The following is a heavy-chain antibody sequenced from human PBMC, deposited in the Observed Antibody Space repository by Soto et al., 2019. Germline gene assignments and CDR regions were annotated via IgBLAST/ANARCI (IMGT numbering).Heavy chain of an antibody. J-gene: IGHJ4*02. CDR3: ATLLGGRTLFDN. Sequence: GSLRLSCAASGFTFSTKWMSWIRQAPGKGLDWVANIKEDGSQKYYVDSVTGHFTVSRDNAESSVYLQMNTLTAEDTAVYYCATLLGGRTLFDNWGQGTLVTVSS. D-gene: IGHD2-15*01. CDR2: IKEDGSQK. CDR1: GFTFSTKW. V-gene: IGHV3-7*01.